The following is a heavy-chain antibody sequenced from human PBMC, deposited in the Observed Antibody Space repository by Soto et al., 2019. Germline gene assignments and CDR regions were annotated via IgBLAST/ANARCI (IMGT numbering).Heavy chain of an antibody. CDR3: AKRSSEYYDFWSGYYPPAYYYYYYMDV. Sequence: QVQLVESGGGVVQPGRSLRLSCAASGFTFSSYGMHWVRQAPGKGLEWVAVISYDGSNKYYADSVKGRFTISRDNSKNTRYLQMNSLRAEDTAVYYCAKRSSEYYDFWSGYYPPAYYYYYYMDVWGKGTTVTVSS. V-gene: IGHV3-30*18. CDR1: GFTFSSYG. CDR2: ISYDGSNK. D-gene: IGHD3-3*01. J-gene: IGHJ6*03.